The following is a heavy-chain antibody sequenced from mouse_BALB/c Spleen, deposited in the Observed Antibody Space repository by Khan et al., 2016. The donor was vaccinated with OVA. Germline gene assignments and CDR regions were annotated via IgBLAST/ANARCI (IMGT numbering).Heavy chain of an antibody. J-gene: IGHJ3*01. D-gene: IGHD2-14*01. CDR1: GYTFTSYT. Sequence: QIQLVQSGAELARPGASVKMSCKASGYTFTSYTIHWIKKRPGQGLEWIGYINPSNGYTNYNQKFKDKATLTTDKSSTAADLQLSSLTSDDSAVYNCVGDGAYHRNDGWVAYWGQGTLVTVSA. CDR3: VGDGAYHRNDGWVAY. V-gene: IGHV1-4*01. CDR2: INPSNGYT.